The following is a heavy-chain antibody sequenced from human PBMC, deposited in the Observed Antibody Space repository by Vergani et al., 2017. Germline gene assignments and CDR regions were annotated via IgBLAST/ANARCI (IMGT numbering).Heavy chain of an antibody. CDR1: GGTFSSYA. J-gene: IGHJ3*02. CDR2: IIPIFGTA. Sequence: QVQLVQSGAEVKKPGSSVKVSCKASGGTFSSYAISWVRQAPGQGLEWMGRIIPIFGTANYAQKFQDRVTITADESTSTAYMELSSLRSEDTAVYYCASGEYYDSGRQDAFDIWGQGTMVTVSS. D-gene: IGHD3-22*01. V-gene: IGHV1-69*18. CDR3: ASGEYYDSGRQDAFDI.